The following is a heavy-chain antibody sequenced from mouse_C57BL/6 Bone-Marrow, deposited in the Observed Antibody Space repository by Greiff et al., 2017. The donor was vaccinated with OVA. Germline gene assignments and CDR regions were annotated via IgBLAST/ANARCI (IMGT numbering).Heavy chain of an antibody. V-gene: IGHV2-9-1*01. J-gene: IGHJ1*03. CDR3: DRNGGWDWGYFDV. Sequence: VQLMESGPGLVAPSQSLSITCTVSGFSLTSYAISWVRQPPGKGLEWLGVIWPGGGTTYNSALKSRLSISKDNSKSQVFLLLTSLLTDETAGYYCDRNGGWDWGYFDVWGTGTTVTVSS. D-gene: IGHD4-1*01. CDR2: IWPGGGT. CDR1: GFSLTSYA.